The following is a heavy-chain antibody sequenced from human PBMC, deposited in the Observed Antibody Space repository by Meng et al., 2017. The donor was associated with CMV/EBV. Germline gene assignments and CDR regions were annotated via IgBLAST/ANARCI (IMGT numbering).Heavy chain of an antibody. CDR3: VHSQRGYSGPVDFDY. J-gene: IGHJ4*02. CDR1: GFSPSTNGVS. V-gene: IGHV2-5*02. D-gene: IGHD5-12*01. CDR2: MYRDDDK. Sequence: QIPLNQSGPMPVKPTQTTTLACTVSGFSPSTNGVSVGWIRQPPGNALQWLALMYRDDDKRYSTSLKSKLTISNDISKNQVIITMNNMDPVDTATYSCVHSQRGYSGPVDFDYWGQGTLVTVSS.